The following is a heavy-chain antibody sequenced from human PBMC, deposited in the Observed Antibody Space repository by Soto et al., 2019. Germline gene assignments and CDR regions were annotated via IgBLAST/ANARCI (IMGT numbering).Heavy chain of an antibody. CDR2: ISSSSSYI. J-gene: IGHJ4*02. CDR1: GFTFSGYS. CDR3: ARGLRDFDWRLPFGY. Sequence: PGGSLRLSCAASGFTFSGYSMNWVRQAPGKWLEWVSSISSSSSYIYYADSVKGRFTISRDDFKNTMFLQMGSLRVEDTAVYYCARGLRDFDWRLPFGYWGQGXLVTVYS. V-gene: IGHV3-21*01. D-gene: IGHD3-9*01.